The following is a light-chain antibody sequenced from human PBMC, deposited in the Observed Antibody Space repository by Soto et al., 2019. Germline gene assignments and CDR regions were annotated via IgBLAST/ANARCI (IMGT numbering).Light chain of an antibody. J-gene: IGKJ5*01. CDR2: GAS. CDR3: QHYGGPPIT. Sequence: EVVLTQSPGTLSLSPGERATLSCRASQSASSRLAWYQQKSGQAPRLLISGASSRATGIPDRFSGSGSGTDFTLIISRLEPEDFALYYCQHYGGPPITFGQGTRLEIK. V-gene: IGKV3-20*01. CDR1: QSASSR.